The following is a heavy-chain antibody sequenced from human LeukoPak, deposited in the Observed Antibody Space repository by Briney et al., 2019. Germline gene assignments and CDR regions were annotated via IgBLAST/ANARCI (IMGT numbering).Heavy chain of an antibody. CDR1: GFTFSSYW. D-gene: IGHD3-10*01. J-gene: IGHJ4*02. CDR3: VKVVRDYIDY. V-gene: IGHV3-23*01. Sequence: GGSLRLSCAASGFTFSSYWMHWVRQAPGKGLEWVSVITGSGDSTSYADSVKGRFTISRDNSKNTVYLQMNSLTAEDTAIYYCVKVVRDYIDYWGQGTLVTVSS. CDR2: ITGSGDST.